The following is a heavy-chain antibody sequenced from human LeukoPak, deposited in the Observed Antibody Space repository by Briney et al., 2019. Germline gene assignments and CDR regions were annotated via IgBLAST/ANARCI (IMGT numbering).Heavy chain of an antibody. CDR2: IIPMFGTA. CDR1: GGTFSIYA. Sequence: SVKVSCKASGGTFSIYAISWVRQAPGQGLERMGGIIPMFGTANYAQKFQGRVTITTDESTSTTYMELSSLKSEDTAVYYCARARGIYEGYFDLWGRGTLVTVSS. D-gene: IGHD5/OR15-5a*01. V-gene: IGHV1-69*05. CDR3: ARARGIYEGYFDL. J-gene: IGHJ2*01.